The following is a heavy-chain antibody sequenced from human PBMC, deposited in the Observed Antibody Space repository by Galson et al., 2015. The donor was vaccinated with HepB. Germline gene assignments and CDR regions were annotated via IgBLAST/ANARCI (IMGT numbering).Heavy chain of an antibody. CDR3: ARGGGYCSGGRCYGSRFDAFDI. Sequence: SVKVSCKASGGTFSSYAISWVRQAPGQGLEWMGGIIPIFGTANYAQKFQGRVTITADESTSTAYMELSSLISEDTAVYYCARGGGYCSGGRCYGSRFDAFDIWGQGTMVTVSS. J-gene: IGHJ3*02. CDR2: IIPIFGTA. V-gene: IGHV1-69*13. D-gene: IGHD2-15*01. CDR1: GGTFSSYA.